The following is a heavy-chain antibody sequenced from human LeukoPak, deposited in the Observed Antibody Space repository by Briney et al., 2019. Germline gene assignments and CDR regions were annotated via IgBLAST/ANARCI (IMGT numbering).Heavy chain of an antibody. J-gene: IGHJ4*02. D-gene: IGHD6-13*01. CDR1: GGSFSGYY. CDR3: ARDVVAAAGTWDY. V-gene: IGHV4-34*01. Sequence: PSETLSLTCAVYGGSFSGYYWSWIRQPPGKGLEWIGEINHSGSTNYNPSLKSRVTMSVDTSKNQFSLKLSSVTAADTAVYYCARDVVAAAGTWDYWGQGTLVTVSS. CDR2: INHSGST.